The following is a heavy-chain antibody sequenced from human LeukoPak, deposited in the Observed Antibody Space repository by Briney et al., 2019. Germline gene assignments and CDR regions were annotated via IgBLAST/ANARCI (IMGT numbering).Heavy chain of an antibody. CDR3: ARVLVPAGGGVVDY. Sequence: ASVKVSCKASGYTFTSYAMNWVRQAPGQGLEWMGWINSNSGGTNYAQKFQGRVTMTRDTSISTAYMELSSLRSDDTAVYYCARVLVPAGGGVVDYWGQGTLVTVSS. D-gene: IGHD3-16*01. J-gene: IGHJ4*02. CDR1: GYTFTSYA. V-gene: IGHV1-2*02. CDR2: INSNSGGT.